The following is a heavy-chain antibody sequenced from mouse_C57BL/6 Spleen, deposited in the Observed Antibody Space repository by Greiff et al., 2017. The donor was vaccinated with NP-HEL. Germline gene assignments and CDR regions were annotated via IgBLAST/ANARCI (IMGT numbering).Heavy chain of an antibody. CDR2: IYPGSGST. V-gene: IGHV1-55*01. J-gene: IGHJ2*01. CDR1: GYTFTSYW. D-gene: IGHD2-1*01. Sequence: VQLQQPGAELVKPGASVKMSCKASGYTFTSYWITWVKQRPGQGLEWIGDIYPGSGSTNYNEKFKSKATLPVDTSSSTAYMQLSSLTSEDSAVYYCANYGNYVGYFDYWGQGTTLTVSS. CDR3: ANYGNYVGYFDY.